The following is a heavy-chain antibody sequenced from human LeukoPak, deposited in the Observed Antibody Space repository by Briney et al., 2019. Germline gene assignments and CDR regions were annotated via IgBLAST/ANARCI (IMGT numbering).Heavy chain of an antibody. V-gene: IGHV3-23*01. CDR3: ARGGVDHYGSGTYYLMYYFDH. D-gene: IGHD3-10*01. CDR1: GFTFTSYW. Sequence: GGSLRLSCAASGFTFTSYWMTWVRQAPGKGLEWVSGISGSGGATYYADSVKGRFTVSRDDPHNTLYLQMNSVRAEDTAVYFCARGGVDHYGSGTYYLMYYFDHWGQGALVTVSS. J-gene: IGHJ4*02. CDR2: ISGSGGAT.